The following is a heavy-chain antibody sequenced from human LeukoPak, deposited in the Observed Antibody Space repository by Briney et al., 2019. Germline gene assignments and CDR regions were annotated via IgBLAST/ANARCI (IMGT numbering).Heavy chain of an antibody. J-gene: IGHJ6*04. D-gene: IGHD3-22*01. CDR3: ARGDYYYDSSGYQLASWGLDV. CDR2: ISSSSSTI. V-gene: IGHV3-48*04. Sequence: PSETLSLTCTVSGASISSSAYYWGWIRQAPGKGLEWVSYISSSSSTIYYADSVKGRFTISRDNAKNSLYLQMNSLRAEDTAVYYCARGDYYYDSSGYQLASWGLDVWGKGTTVTVSS. CDR1: GASISSSAYY.